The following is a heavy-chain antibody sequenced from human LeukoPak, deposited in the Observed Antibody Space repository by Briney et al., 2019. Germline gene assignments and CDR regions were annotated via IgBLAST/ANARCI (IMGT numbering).Heavy chain of an antibody. J-gene: IGHJ6*03. V-gene: IGHV3-30*02. CDR2: IWSDGNNR. D-gene: IGHD2-8*02. Sequence: GSLRLSCAASGFTFRNYGMHWVRQATGKGLEWVSFIWSDGNNRFYADSVKGRFTISRDNSKNMLYLQMDTLRAEDTALYYCAKDPGASVSGFYMDVWGKGTTVIVSS. CDR1: GFTFRNYG. CDR3: AKDPGASVSGFYMDV.